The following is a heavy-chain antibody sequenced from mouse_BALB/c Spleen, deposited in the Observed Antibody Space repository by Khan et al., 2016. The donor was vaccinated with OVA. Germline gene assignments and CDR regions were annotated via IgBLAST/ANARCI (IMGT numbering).Heavy chain of an antibody. CDR3: VRKRDGGSYWYCDV. CDR1: GFSLSRYS. CDR2: IWSGGST. D-gene: IGHD3-3*01. Sequence: QVQLKQSGPGLVAPSQSLSITCTVSGFSLSRYSLYWVRQPPGKGLEWLGMIWSGGSTDYNSALKSRLSISKDNSKSQVFLKMNSLQSDDTAMDYCVRKRDGGSYWYCDVWGAGTTVTVSS. V-gene: IGHV2-6-4*01. J-gene: IGHJ1*01.